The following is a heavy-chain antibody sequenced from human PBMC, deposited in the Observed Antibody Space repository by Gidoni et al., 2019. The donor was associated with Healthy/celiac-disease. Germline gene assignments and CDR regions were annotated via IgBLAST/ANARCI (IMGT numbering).Heavy chain of an antibody. D-gene: IGHD2-15*01. CDR1: GFTFSSHA. V-gene: IGHV3-23*01. J-gene: IGHJ6*02. CDR3: AKAGDRGSGYYYYGMDV. Sequence: EVQLLESGGGLVQPGGSLRLSCAASGFTFSSHAMSWVRQAPGKGLEWVSAISGSGGSTYYADSVKGRFTISRDNSKNTLYLQMNSLRAEDTAVYYCAKAGDRGSGYYYYGMDVWGQGTTVTVSS. CDR2: ISGSGGST.